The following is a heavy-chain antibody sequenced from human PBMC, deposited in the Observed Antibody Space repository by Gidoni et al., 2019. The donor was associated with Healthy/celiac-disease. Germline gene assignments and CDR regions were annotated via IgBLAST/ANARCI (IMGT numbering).Heavy chain of an antibody. Sequence: QVQLQQWGAGLLKPSETLSLNCAVYGGSFSGYYWSWIRQPPGKGLEWIGEINHSGSTNYNPSLKSRVTISVAPSKNQFSLKLSSVTAADTAVYYCAREFITIFGVVTAPPREKRKYGMDVWGQGTTVTVSS. D-gene: IGHD3-3*01. CDR2: INHSGST. CDR3: AREFITIFGVVTAPPREKRKYGMDV. CDR1: GGSFSGYY. J-gene: IGHJ6*02. V-gene: IGHV4-34*01.